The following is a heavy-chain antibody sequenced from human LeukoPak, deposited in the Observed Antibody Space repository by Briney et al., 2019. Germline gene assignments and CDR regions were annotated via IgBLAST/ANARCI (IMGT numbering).Heavy chain of an antibody. CDR2: IYTSGST. V-gene: IGHV4-4*09. D-gene: IGHD1-26*01. CDR1: GGSISSYY. J-gene: IGHJ4*02. CDR3: ARRSGSYFDY. Sequence: PSETLSLTCTVSGGSISSYYWSWIRRPPGKGLEWIGYIYTSGSTNYNPSLKSRVTISVDTSKNQFSLKLSSVTAADTAVYYCARRSGSYFDYWGQGTLVTVSS.